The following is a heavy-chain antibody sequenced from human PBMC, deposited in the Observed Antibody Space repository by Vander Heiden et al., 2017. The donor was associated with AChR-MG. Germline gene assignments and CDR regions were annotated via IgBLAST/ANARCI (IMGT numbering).Heavy chain of an antibody. V-gene: IGHV4-34*01. J-gene: IGHJ4*02. Sequence: QVQLQQWGAGLLKPSETLSLTCAVYGGSFSGYYWSWIRQPPGKGLEWIGEINHSGSTNYNPSLKSRVTISVDTSKNQFSLKLSSVTAADTAVYYCARGFVGYYGSGSYYTFDYWGQGTLVTVSS. CDR2: INHSGST. CDR1: GGSFSGYY. CDR3: ARGFVGYYGSGSYYTFDY. D-gene: IGHD3-10*01.